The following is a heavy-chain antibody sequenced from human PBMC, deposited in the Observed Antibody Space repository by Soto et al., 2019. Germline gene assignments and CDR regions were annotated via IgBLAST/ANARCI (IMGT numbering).Heavy chain of an antibody. J-gene: IGHJ4*02. Sequence: QVQLVQSGAEVKKPGASVKVSCKASGYTFTSYGISWARQAPGQGLEWMGWISAYNGNTNYAQKLQGRVTMTTDTATSTGDMERRSLRSDDTAVYYCARLWGYGDYGEMGYWGQGTLVTVSS. CDR1: GYTFTSYG. CDR2: ISAYNGNT. D-gene: IGHD4-17*01. V-gene: IGHV1-18*01. CDR3: ARLWGYGDYGEMGY.